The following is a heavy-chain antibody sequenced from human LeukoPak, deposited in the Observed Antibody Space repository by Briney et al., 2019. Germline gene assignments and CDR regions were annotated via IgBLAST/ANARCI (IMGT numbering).Heavy chain of an antibody. CDR1: GFTFSSYG. Sequence: PGGSLRLSCAASGFTFSSYGMHWVRQAPGKGLEWVAFIRYDGSNKYYADSVKGRFTISRDNSKNTLYLQMNSLRAEDTAVYYCARDRYDYVWGTYRYGGGAFDIWGQGTMVTVSS. D-gene: IGHD3-16*02. J-gene: IGHJ3*02. CDR3: ARDRYDYVWGTYRYGGGAFDI. CDR2: IRYDGSNK. V-gene: IGHV3-30*02.